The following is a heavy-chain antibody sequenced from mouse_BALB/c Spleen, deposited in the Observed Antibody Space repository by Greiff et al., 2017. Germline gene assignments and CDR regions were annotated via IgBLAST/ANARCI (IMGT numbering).Heavy chain of an antibody. D-gene: IGHD2-14*01. Sequence: EVQRVESGGGLVQPGGSRKLSCAASGFTFSSFGMHWVRQAPEKGLEWVAYISSGSSTIYYADTVKGRFTISRDNPKNTLFLQMTSLRSEDTAMYYCARSGGTPYAMDYWGQGTSVTVSS. V-gene: IGHV5-17*02. CDR3: ARSGGTPYAMDY. CDR2: ISSGSSTI. CDR1: GFTFSSFG. J-gene: IGHJ4*01.